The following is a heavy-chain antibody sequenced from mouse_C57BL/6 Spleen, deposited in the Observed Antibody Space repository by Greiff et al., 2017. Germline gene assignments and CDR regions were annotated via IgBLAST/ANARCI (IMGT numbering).Heavy chain of an antibody. J-gene: IGHJ2*01. Sequence: VKLVESGAELVKPGASVKISCKASGYAFSSYWMNWVKQRPGKGLEWIGQIYPGDGDTNYNGKFKGKATLTADKSSSTAYMQLSSLTSEDSAVYFCARSTTVVAYYFDYWGQGTTLTVAS. CDR1: GYAFSSYW. CDR2: IYPGDGDT. D-gene: IGHD1-1*01. V-gene: IGHV1-80*01. CDR3: ARSTTVVAYYFDY.